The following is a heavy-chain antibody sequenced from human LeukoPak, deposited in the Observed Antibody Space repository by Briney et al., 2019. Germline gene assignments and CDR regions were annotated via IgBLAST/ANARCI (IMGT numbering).Heavy chain of an antibody. CDR3: ASLASSIAARQSLYFDY. J-gene: IGHJ4*02. D-gene: IGHD6-6*01. CDR2: ISGCGGST. V-gene: IGHV3-23*01. Sequence: GGSLRLSCAASGFTFSTYAMNWVRQAPGKGLEWVSAISGCGGSTYYADSVKGRFTISRDNSKNTLYLQMNSLRAEDTALYYWASLASSIAARQSLYFDYWGQGTLVTVSS. CDR1: GFTFSTYA.